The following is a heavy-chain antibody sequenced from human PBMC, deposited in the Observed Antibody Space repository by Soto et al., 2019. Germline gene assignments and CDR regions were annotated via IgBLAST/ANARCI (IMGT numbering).Heavy chain of an antibody. V-gene: IGHV4-30-2*01. CDR2: IYHSGST. CDR3: AREQQPNWFDP. D-gene: IGHD6-13*01. Sequence: QLQLQESGSGLVKPSQTLSLTCAVSGGSISSGGYSWSXXRQPXGKGLEWIGYIYHSGSTYYNPSLKSRVTISVDRSKXQFSLXLSSVXAXXXXXXXCAREQQPNWFDPWGQGTLVTVSS. J-gene: IGHJ5*02. CDR1: GGSISSGGYS.